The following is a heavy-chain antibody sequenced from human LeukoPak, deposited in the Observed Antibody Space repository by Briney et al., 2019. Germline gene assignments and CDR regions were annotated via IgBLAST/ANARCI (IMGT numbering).Heavy chain of an antibody. D-gene: IGHD3-10*01. CDR3: ARAINYGSGSYYLFDY. V-gene: IGHV1-18*01. CDR2: ISVYNGNI. CDR1: GYSFISYG. J-gene: IGHJ4*02. Sequence: GASVKVSCKASGYSFISYGISWVRQAPGQGLDWMGWISVYNGNIHYAQKFQGRVTVTTDTSTITAYMELRSLRSDDTAVYYCARAINYGSGSYYLFDYWGQGTLVTVSS.